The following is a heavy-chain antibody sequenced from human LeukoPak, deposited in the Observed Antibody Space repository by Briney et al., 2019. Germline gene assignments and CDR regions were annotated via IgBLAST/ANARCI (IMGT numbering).Heavy chain of an antibody. Sequence: GASVKVSCKASGYTFNNYAIHWVHQAPGQRLEWMGWINAGNGNTRYSQEFQSRVTITRDTFATTVYMELSSLTSEDTAVYYCARNYDFWSGYYYAYWGQGTLVTVSS. V-gene: IGHV1-3*01. J-gene: IGHJ4*02. CDR3: ARNYDFWSGYYYAY. D-gene: IGHD3-3*01. CDR2: INAGNGNT. CDR1: GYTFNNYA.